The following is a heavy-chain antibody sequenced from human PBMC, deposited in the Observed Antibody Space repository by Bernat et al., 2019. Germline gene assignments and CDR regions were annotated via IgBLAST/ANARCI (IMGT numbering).Heavy chain of an antibody. V-gene: IGHV3-7*03. J-gene: IGHJ4*02. Sequence: EVLLVQSGGGLVQPGGSLRLSCAASGFTFSSYWMSWVRQAPGKGLEWVASINQDGSEKYHADSVKGRFTISRDNAENSLYLQMNSLRVEDTAVYYCGRNPGSWGQGTLVTVSS. CDR3: GRNPGS. CDR1: GFTFSSYW. D-gene: IGHD1-26*01. CDR2: INQDGSEK.